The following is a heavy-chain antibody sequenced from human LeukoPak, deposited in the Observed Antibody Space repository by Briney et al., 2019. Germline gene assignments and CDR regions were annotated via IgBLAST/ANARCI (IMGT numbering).Heavy chain of an antibody. Sequence: SETLSLTCTVSGGSISSYYWSWIRQPPGKGLEWIGYIYYSGSTNYNPSLKSRVTTSVDTSKNQFSLKLSSVTAADTAVYYCARNILTGYLFDYWGQGTLVTVSS. V-gene: IGHV4-59*08. J-gene: IGHJ4*02. CDR3: ARNILTGYLFDY. D-gene: IGHD3-9*01. CDR2: IYYSGST. CDR1: GGSISSYY.